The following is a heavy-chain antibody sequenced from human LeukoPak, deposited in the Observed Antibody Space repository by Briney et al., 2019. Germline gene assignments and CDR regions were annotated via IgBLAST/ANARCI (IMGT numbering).Heavy chain of an antibody. CDR2: SSGSGGGT. CDR3: AKGHYYGSGSYYNWFDY. Sequence: GGSLRLSCAASGFTFSSYAMSWVRQAPGKGLEWVSGSSGSGGGTYYAASVKGRFTISRDNSKNTLYLQMNSLRAEDTALYYCAKGHYYGSGSYYNWFDYWGQGTLVTVSS. J-gene: IGHJ4*02. V-gene: IGHV3-23*01. D-gene: IGHD3-10*01. CDR1: GFTFSSYA.